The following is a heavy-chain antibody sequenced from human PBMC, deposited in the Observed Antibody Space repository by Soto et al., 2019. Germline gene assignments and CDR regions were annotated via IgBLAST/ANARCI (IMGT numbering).Heavy chain of an antibody. J-gene: IGHJ4*02. V-gene: IGHV1-2*02. CDR2: INSNSGGI. CDR1: GYTFTGDD. CDR3: ARGSYDFWSVYYPPDY. D-gene: IGHD3-3*01. Sequence: ASLKGSCKASGYTFTGDDMHWVRQAPLQWLEWLVLINSNSGGINYAQKFQGRATMPRDTSISTAYRELSRLRSDDTPVYYCARGSYDFWSVYYPPDYWGQGPLVTVSS.